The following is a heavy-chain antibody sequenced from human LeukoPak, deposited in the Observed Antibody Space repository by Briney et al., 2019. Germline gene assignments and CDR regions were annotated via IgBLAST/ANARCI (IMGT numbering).Heavy chain of an antibody. CDR2: ISSSSSYI. D-gene: IGHD6-13*01. V-gene: IGHV3-21*01. CDR1: GFTFSSYS. Sequence: GGSLRLSCAASGFTFSSYSMNWVRQAPGKGLEWVSSISSSSSYIYYADSVKGRFTISRDNAKNSLYLQMNSLRAEDTAVYYCARAAGIDASWYENWFDPWGQGTLVTVSS. CDR3: ARAAGIDASWYENWFDP. J-gene: IGHJ5*02.